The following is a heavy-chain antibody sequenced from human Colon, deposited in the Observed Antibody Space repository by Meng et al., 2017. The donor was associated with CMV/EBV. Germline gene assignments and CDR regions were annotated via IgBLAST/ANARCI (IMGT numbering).Heavy chain of an antibody. J-gene: IGHJ5*02. D-gene: IGHD2/OR15-2a*01. CDR3: ARQDFVIVRAAFNWFDP. CDR2: IDHVGAT. Sequence: GSLRLSCALSGGSFIGYSWSWIRQPPGKGPEWIGDIDHVGATNYNPSLKSRVTISVDTSKNQFSLELKSVTASDTAVYYCARQDFVIVRAAFNWFDPWGQGTLVTVSS. V-gene: IGHV4-34*01. CDR1: GGSFIGYS.